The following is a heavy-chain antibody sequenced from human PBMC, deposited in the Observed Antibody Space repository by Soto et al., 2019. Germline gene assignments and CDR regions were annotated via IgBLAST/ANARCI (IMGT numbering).Heavy chain of an antibody. D-gene: IGHD5-12*01. CDR2: ITSGGRTM. Sequence: GGSLRLSCAASGFIFSNYNMVWVRQAPGKGPEWLSPITSGGRTMFYADSVRGRFSTSRDNAKNSLYLQMNSLRGEDTAVYYCARESWATDIWGRGTMVTVSS. J-gene: IGHJ3*02. CDR1: GFIFSNYN. V-gene: IGHV3-48*01. CDR3: ARESWATDI.